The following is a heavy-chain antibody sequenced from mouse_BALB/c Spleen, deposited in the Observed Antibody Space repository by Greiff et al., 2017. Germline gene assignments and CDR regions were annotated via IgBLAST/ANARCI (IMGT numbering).Heavy chain of an antibody. CDR3: ARMSYYGSSYWYFDV. V-gene: IGHV1-14*01. Sequence: EVQLQQSGPELVKPGASVKMSCKASGYTFTSYVMHWVKQKPGQGLEWIGYINPYNDGTKYNEKFKGKATLTSDKSSSTAYMELSSLTSEDSAVYYCARMSYYGSSYWYFDVWGAGTTVTVSS. CDR2: INPYNDGT. CDR1: GYTFTSYV. J-gene: IGHJ1*01. D-gene: IGHD1-1*01.